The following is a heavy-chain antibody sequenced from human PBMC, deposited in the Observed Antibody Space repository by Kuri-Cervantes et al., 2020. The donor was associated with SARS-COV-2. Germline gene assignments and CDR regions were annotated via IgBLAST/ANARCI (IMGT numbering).Heavy chain of an antibody. J-gene: IGHJ4*02. V-gene: IGHV3-30*03. CDR2: ISYDGSNK. CDR1: GFTFSSYG. Sequence: GESLKISCAVSGFTFSSYGMHWVRQAPGKGLEWVAVISYDGSNKYYADSVKGRFTISRDNSKNTLYPQMNSLRAEDTAVYYCASRYSSSWYAVDYWGQGTLVTVSS. D-gene: IGHD6-13*01. CDR3: ASRYSSSWYAVDY.